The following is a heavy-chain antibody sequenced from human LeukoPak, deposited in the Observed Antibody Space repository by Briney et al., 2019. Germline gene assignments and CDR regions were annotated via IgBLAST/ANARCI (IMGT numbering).Heavy chain of an antibody. Sequence: ASVRVSCKASGYTFTAYFMHWVRQAPGQGRERMGWINPNSGGTNYAQKFQRRVTMTRDTSISTAYMELSRLRSDDTAVYYCARALTIFGVIDYWGQGTLVTVSS. CDR2: INPNSGGT. CDR3: ARALTIFGVIDY. CDR1: GYTFTAYF. J-gene: IGHJ4*02. D-gene: IGHD3-3*01. V-gene: IGHV1-2*02.